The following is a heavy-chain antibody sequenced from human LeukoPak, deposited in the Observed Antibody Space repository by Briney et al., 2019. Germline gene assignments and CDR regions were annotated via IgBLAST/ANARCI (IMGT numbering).Heavy chain of an antibody. D-gene: IGHD5-18*01. J-gene: IGHJ4*02. Sequence: PGGSLRLSCAASGFTFSTHGMSWVRQAPGKGLEWVSGIKGNGTSTAYADSVKGRFTISRDNAKNTLYLQMSSLRAEDTDIYYCANDQGYSYYYFDYWGEGTLVSVSS. CDR1: GFTFSTHG. CDR2: IKGNGTST. CDR3: ANDQGYSYYYFDY. V-gene: IGHV3-23*01.